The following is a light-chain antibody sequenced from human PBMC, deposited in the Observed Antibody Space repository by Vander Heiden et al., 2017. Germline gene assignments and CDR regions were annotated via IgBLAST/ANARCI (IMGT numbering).Light chain of an antibody. J-gene: IGLJ3*02. CDR1: SPNIGGGYD. Sequence: QSALTQPPSVSGAPGQTVTISCTGTSPNIGGGYDVHWYQQLPGTGTKLLIYNDTNRHSGVPDRFSGSKSGTSASLAITGLQAEDEDDYYCQSWDRSLSTSGSVFGGGTKLTVL. CDR3: QSWDRSLSTSGSV. V-gene: IGLV1-40*01. CDR2: NDT.